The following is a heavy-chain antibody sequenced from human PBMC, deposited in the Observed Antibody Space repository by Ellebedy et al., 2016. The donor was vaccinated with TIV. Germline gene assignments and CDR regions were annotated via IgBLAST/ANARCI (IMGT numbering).Heavy chain of an antibody. D-gene: IGHD6-6*01. Sequence: MPSETLSLTCAVYGGSFSGYYWSWIRQPPGKGLEWIGEINHSGSTNYNPSLKSRVTISVDTSKNQFSLKLSSVTAADTAVYYCARGGGIAARYWDYWGQGTLVTVSS. CDR3: ARGGGIAARYWDY. J-gene: IGHJ4*02. CDR2: INHSGST. V-gene: IGHV4-34*01. CDR1: GGSFSGYY.